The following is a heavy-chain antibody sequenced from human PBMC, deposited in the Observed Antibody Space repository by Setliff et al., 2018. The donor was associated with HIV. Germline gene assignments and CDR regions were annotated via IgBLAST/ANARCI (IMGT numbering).Heavy chain of an antibody. CDR3: VIDKSWAFDY. Sequence: GGSLRLSFAASGFSFGDYTFNWVREAQGKGLEWLSYINWRSEKYYADSVKGRFTISRDNGKSSVYLQINSLRAEDTAVYYCVIDKSWAFDYWGQGTLVTVSS. CDR2: INWRSEK. J-gene: IGHJ4*02. V-gene: IGHV3-48*01. CDR1: GFSFGDYT.